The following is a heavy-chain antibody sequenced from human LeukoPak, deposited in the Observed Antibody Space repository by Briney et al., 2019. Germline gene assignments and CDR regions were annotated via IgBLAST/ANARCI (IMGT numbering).Heavy chain of an antibody. CDR1: GYTFTGCY. Sequence: ASVKVSCKASGYTFTGCYMHWVRQAPGQGLEWMGWINPNTGGTNYAQKFQVRVTMTRDTSISTAYMEVSRLRSDDTAVYYCAREGRYYDSSGYSYYYYYMDVWGKGTTVTISS. V-gene: IGHV1-2*02. CDR2: INPNTGGT. D-gene: IGHD3-22*01. CDR3: AREGRYYDSSGYSYYYYYMDV. J-gene: IGHJ6*03.